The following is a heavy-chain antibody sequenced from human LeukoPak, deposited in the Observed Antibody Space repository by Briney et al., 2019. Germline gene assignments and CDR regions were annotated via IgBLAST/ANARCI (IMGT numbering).Heavy chain of an antibody. Sequence: SETLSLICTVSGGSISSSSYYWGWIRQPQGKGLEWIGSIYYSGSIYYNPSLKSRVTIYVDTSKKQFSLKLSSVTATDTAVYYCARQILFHSERWLQFFDYWGQGTLVTVSS. D-gene: IGHD5-24*01. V-gene: IGHV4-39*01. CDR3: ARQILFHSERWLQFFDY. CDR2: IYYSGSI. J-gene: IGHJ4*02. CDR1: GGSISSSSYY.